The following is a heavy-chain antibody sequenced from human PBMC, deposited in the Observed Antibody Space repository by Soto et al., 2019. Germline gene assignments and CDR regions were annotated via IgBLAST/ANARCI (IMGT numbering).Heavy chain of an antibody. V-gene: IGHV1-69*13. Sequence: ASVKVSCKASGGTFSSYAIIWVRQAPAQGHEWMGGIIPILGTANYAQMVQCRVTITADESTSTSYMVLRTPTTDDTAVYYCARGGDIQSSGYLDAFDIWGQGTMVTVSS. CDR2: IIPILGTA. CDR3: ARGGDIQSSGYLDAFDI. J-gene: IGHJ3*02. CDR1: GGTFSSYA. D-gene: IGHD3-22*01.